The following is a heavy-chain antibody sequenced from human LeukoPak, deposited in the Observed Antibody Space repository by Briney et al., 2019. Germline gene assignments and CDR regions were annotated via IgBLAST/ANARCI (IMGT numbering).Heavy chain of an antibody. CDR2: IKQDGSDK. Sequence: PGGSLRLSCAASGLTFRNYWMSWVRQAPGKGLEWVANIKQDGSDKFYVDSVNGRFTISRDNAKNSLYLQMNTLRAEDTAVYYCAKDRRVTTVTTFDYWGQGTLVTVSS. CDR1: GLTFRNYW. V-gene: IGHV3-7*03. CDR3: AKDRRVTTVTTFDY. D-gene: IGHD4-17*01. J-gene: IGHJ4*02.